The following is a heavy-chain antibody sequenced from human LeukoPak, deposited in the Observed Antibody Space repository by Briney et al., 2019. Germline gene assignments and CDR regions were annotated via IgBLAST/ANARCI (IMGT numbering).Heavy chain of an antibody. CDR1: GFTFCSYG. D-gene: IGHD3-16*02. Sequence: PGGSLSLSCAASGFTFCSYGMHWVRQAPGKGVEWVAFIRYDGSNKYYADSVKGRLTISRDNSKNTLYLQMNSLRAEDTAVYYCAKDQDYDYVWGSYRLQDYWGQGTLVTVSS. J-gene: IGHJ4*02. V-gene: IGHV3-30*02. CDR2: IRYDGSNK. CDR3: AKDQDYDYVWGSYRLQDY.